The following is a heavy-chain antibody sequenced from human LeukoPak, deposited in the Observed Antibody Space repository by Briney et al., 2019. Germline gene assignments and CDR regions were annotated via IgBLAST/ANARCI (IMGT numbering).Heavy chain of an antibody. V-gene: IGHV1-69*05. D-gene: IGHD3-16*01. Sequence: ASVKVSCKASGGTFSSYAINWARQAPGQGLEWMGGIIPIFGTANYAQKFQGRVTITTDESTSTAYMELSSLRSEDTALYYCARGEDYMDVWGKGTMVTVSS. J-gene: IGHJ6*03. CDR3: ARGEDYMDV. CDR2: IIPIFGTA. CDR1: GGTFSSYA.